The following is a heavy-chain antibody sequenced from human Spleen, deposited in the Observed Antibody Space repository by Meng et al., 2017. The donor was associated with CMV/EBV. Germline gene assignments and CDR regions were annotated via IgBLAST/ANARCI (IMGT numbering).Heavy chain of an antibody. CDR2: IKQDGSEK. Sequence: GESLKISCAASGFTFSSYAMHWVRQAPGKGLEWVANIKQDGSEKYYVDSVKGRFTISRDNAKNSLYLQMNSLRAEDTAVYYCARAPYYYYGMDVWGHGTTVTVSS. V-gene: IGHV3-7*01. CDR1: GFTFSSYA. J-gene: IGHJ6*02. CDR3: ARAPYYYYGMDV.